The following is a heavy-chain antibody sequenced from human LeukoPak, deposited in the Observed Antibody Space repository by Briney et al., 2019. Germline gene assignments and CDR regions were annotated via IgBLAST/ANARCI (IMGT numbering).Heavy chain of an antibody. D-gene: IGHD1-26*01. CDR3: ARVGVVGATHWFDP. CDR2: INHSGST. V-gene: IGHV4-34*01. CDR1: GVSFSVYY. J-gene: IGHJ5*02. Sequence: SETLSLTCAVYGVSFSVYYWGWIRHPPGKGLEWIGEINHSGSTNYNPSLKSRVTISVDTSKNQFSLKLSSVTAADTAVYYCARVGVVGATHWFDPWGQGTLVTVSS.